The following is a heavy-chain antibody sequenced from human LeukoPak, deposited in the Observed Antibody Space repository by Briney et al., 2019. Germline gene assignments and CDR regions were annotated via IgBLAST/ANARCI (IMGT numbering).Heavy chain of an antibody. CDR3: ARQRRGSRTYDIWSGYYEY. CDR2: IYTSGST. CDR1: GGSISSYY. V-gene: IGHV4-4*09. J-gene: IGHJ4*02. D-gene: IGHD3-3*01. Sequence: SETLSLTCTVSGGSISSYYWSWIRQPPGKGLEWIGYIYTSGSTTYNPSLKSRATISVDTSKNQFSLPLSSVPAAVTAVYYCARQRRGSRTYDIWSGYYEYWGQGTLVTVSS.